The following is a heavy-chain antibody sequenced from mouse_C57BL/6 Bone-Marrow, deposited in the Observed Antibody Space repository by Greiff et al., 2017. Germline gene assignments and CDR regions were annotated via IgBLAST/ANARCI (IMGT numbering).Heavy chain of an antibody. J-gene: IGHJ1*03. CDR1: GFTFSDYY. Sequence: EVQLVESEGGLVQPGSSMKLSCTASGFTFSDYYMAWVRQVPEKGLEWVANFNYDGSSTYYLDSLKSRFIISRENAKNILYLQMSSLKSEDTATYYCGRVVTTDVWYFDVWGTGTTVTVSS. CDR3: GRVVTTDVWYFDV. CDR2: FNYDGSST. D-gene: IGHD2-5*01. V-gene: IGHV5-16*01.